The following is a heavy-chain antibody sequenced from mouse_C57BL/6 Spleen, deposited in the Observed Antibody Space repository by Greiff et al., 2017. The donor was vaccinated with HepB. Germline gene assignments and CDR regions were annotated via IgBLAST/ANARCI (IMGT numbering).Heavy chain of an antibody. CDR1: GFSLTSYG. D-gene: IGHD1-1*01. CDR3: AIITTVVAPDYAMDY. J-gene: IGHJ4*01. CDR2: IWRGGST. Sequence: QVQLKESGPGLVQPSQSLSITCTVSGFSLTSYGVHWVRQSPGKGLEWLGVIWRGGSTDYNAAFMSRLSITKDNSKSQVFFKMNSLQADDTAIYYCAIITTVVAPDYAMDYWGQGTSVTVSS. V-gene: IGHV2-5*01.